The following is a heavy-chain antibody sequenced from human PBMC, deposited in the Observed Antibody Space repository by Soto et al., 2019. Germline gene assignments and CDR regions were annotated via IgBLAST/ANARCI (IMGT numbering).Heavy chain of an antibody. D-gene: IGHD3-22*01. V-gene: IGHV4-38-2*01. CDR3: ARYQYDSSGHVHAL. CDR2: IYHRGAT. CDR1: GYSMNRGYY. J-gene: IGHJ4*02. Sequence: SETLSVTCSVSGYSMNRGYYWGWIRQAPWKGLEWIGSIYHRGATYYAPSLKARAAISLDTSNNHFTLRLTSVTVADTAISYCARYQYDSSGHVHALWGQGAPVPVSS.